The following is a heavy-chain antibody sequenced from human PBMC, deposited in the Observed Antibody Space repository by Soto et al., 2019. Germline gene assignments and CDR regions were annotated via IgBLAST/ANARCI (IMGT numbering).Heavy chain of an antibody. CDR1: GGSVSSGSYY. CDR3: ARGDCSGGSCYSRDGMDV. D-gene: IGHD2-15*01. J-gene: IGHJ6*02. Sequence: QVQLQESGPGLVKPSETLSLTCTVSGGSVSSGSYYWSWIRQPPGKGLEWIGYIYYSGSTNYNPSLKSRVTISVDTSKNQFSLKLSSVTAADTAVYYCARGDCSGGSCYSRDGMDVWGQGTTVTVSS. CDR2: IYYSGST. V-gene: IGHV4-61*01.